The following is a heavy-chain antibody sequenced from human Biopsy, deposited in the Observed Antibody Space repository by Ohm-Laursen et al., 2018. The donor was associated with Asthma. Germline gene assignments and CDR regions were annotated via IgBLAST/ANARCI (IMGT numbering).Heavy chain of an antibody. D-gene: IGHD3-9*01. CDR3: ALSQDSGFDDHSPSWFDP. J-gene: IGHJ5*02. CDR1: GFSLRTPGAG. Sequence: PTQTLTLTCSFSGFSLRTPGAGVGWTRQSPGKALEWLALIYWADYNLFRPSLKTRLTITKDPSKNQVVLTMTKMDPVDSGTYYCALSQDSGFDDHSPSWFDPWGQGTLVTVSS. CDR2: IYWADYN. V-gene: IGHV2-5*02.